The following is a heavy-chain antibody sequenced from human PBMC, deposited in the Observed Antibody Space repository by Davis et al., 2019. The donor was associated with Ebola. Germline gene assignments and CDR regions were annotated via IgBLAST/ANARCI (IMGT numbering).Heavy chain of an antibody. CDR3: ARDPSSGWYDGWFDP. CDR1: GGTFSSYA. CDR2: IIPILGIA. Sequence: SVKVSCKASGGTFSSYAISWVRQAPGQGLEWMGRIIPILGIANYAQKFQGRVTITADKSTSTAYMELSSLRSDDTAVYYCARDPSSGWYDGWFDPWGQGTLVTVSS. D-gene: IGHD6-19*01. J-gene: IGHJ5*02. V-gene: IGHV1-69*04.